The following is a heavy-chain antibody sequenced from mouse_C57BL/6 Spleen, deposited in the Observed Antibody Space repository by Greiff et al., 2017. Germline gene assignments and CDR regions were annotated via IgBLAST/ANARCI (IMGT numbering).Heavy chain of an antibody. V-gene: IGHV1-15*01. J-gene: IGHJ4*01. CDR3: TPITTVGAMDY. CDR2: IDPETGGT. Sequence: QVQLQQSGAELVRPGASVTLSCKASGYTFTDYEMHWVKQTPVHGLEWIGAIDPETGGTAYNQKFKGKAILTADNSSSTAYMELRSLTSEDSAVXYCTPITTVGAMDYWGQGTSVTVSS. CDR1: GYTFTDYE. D-gene: IGHD1-1*01.